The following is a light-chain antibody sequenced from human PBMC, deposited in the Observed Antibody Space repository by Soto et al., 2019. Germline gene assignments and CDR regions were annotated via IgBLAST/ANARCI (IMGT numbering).Light chain of an antibody. CDR3: QHYNDWPPTWT. CDR2: GAS. V-gene: IGKV3-15*01. J-gene: IGKJ1*01. CDR1: QSVSSK. Sequence: EIVMTQSPATLSVSPGERATLSCRASQSVSSKLAWYQQKPGQAPRVLIYGASTRATGIPARFSGSGSGTELTLTISSLQSEDFAVDYCQHYNDWPPTWTFGQGTRVEIK.